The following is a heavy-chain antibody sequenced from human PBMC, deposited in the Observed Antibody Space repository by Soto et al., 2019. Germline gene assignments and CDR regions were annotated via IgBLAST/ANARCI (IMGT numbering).Heavy chain of an antibody. CDR2: IDPSDSYT. D-gene: IGHD5-18*01. V-gene: IGHV5-10-1*01. CDR3: ARQRMDTAIKYYYYGMDV. J-gene: IGHJ6*02. Sequence: GESLKISCKGSGYSFTSYWISWVRQMPGKGLEWMGRIDPSDSYTNYSPSFQGHVTISADKSISTAYLQWSSLKASDTAMYYCARQRMDTAIKYYYYGMDVWGQGTKVT. CDR1: GYSFTSYW.